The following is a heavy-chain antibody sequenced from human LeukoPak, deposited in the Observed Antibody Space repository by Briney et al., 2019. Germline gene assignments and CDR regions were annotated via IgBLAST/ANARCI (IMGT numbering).Heavy chain of an antibody. CDR1: GFTFSSYW. V-gene: IGHV3-7*01. CDR3: ARDLHSGWGSRAFDI. J-gene: IGHJ3*02. Sequence: GSLRLSCAASGFTFSSYWMSWVRQAPGKGLEWVANIKQDGSEKYYVDSVKGRFTISRDNAKNSLYLQMNSLRAEDTAVYYCARDLHSGWGSRAFDIWGQGTMVTVSS. CDR2: IKQDGSEK. D-gene: IGHD2-21*01.